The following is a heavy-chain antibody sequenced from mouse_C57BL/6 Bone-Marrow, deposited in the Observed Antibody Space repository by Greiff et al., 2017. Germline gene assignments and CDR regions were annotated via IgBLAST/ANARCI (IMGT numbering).Heavy chain of an antibody. J-gene: IGHJ2*01. CDR3: TRSLLYYSTNY. V-gene: IGHV14-2*01. CDR2: IDPEDGET. CDR1: GFNIKDYY. Sequence: EVQLQQSGAELVKPGASVKLSCTASGFNIKDYYIHWVKQRTEQGLEWIGRIDPEDGETKYAPKFQDKATITADTSSNTAYLQLSSLTSEDTAVYYCTRSLLYYSTNYWGQGTTLTVSS. D-gene: IGHD1-1*01.